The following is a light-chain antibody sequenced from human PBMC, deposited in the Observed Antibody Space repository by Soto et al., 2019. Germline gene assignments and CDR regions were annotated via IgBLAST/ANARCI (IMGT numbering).Light chain of an antibody. J-gene: IGKJ1*01. Sequence: EIVLTQSPATLSLSPGERATLSCRASQSVRGYLAWYQQKPGQAPRLLIYGASSRATGIPDRFSGSGSGTDFTLTISRLEPEDFAVYYCQQYGSSPWTFGQGTKVEIK. CDR3: QQYGSSPWT. CDR2: GAS. CDR1: QSVRGY. V-gene: IGKV3-20*01.